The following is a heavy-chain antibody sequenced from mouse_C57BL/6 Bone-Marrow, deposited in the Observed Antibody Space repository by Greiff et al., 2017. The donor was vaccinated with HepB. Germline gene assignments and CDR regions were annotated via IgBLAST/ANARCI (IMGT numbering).Heavy chain of an antibody. Sequence: VQLQQPGAELVKPGASVKLSCKASGYTFTSYWMHWVKQRPGQGLEWIGMIHPNSGSTNYNEKFKSKATLTVDKSSSTAYMQLSSPTSEDSAVYYCAREGTTVVGDWFAYWGQGTLVTVSA. CDR1: GYTFTSYW. D-gene: IGHD1-1*01. V-gene: IGHV1-64*01. J-gene: IGHJ3*01. CDR3: AREGTTVVGDWFAY. CDR2: IHPNSGST.